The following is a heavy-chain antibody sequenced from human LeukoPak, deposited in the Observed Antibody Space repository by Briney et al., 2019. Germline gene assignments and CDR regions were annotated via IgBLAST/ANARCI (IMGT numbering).Heavy chain of an antibody. D-gene: IGHD6-19*01. Sequence: ASVKVSCKASGYTFTSYGISWVRQAPGQGLEWMGWISAYNCHTNYAQKLQGRVTMTTDKSTSTAYIELRSLRSDDTAVYYCATSSDRDYWGQGTLVTVSS. CDR2: ISAYNCHT. J-gene: IGHJ4*02. CDR3: ATSSDRDY. V-gene: IGHV1-18*01. CDR1: GYTFTSYG.